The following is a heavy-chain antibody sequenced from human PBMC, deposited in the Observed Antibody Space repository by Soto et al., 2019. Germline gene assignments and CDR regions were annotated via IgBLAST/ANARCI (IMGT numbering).Heavy chain of an antibody. CDR3: ASRYDSNGYYSSYYYAMDV. CDR1: VYSFASYW. D-gene: IGHD3-22*01. J-gene: IGHJ6*02. V-gene: IGHV5-10-1*01. Sequence: GESLKISCTGSVYSFASYWITWVRQMPGKGLEYMGRIDPSDSNTNYSPSFQGHVTISFDKSITTAYLQWSSLKASDTAIYFCASRYDSNGYYSSYYYAMDVWGQGTSVTVSS. CDR2: IDPSDSNT.